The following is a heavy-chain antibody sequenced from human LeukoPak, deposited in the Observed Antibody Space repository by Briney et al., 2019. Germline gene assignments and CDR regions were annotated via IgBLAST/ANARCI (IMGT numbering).Heavy chain of an antibody. Sequence: SETLSLTCTVSGGSISSYYWSWIRQPPGKGLEWIGYIYYSGSTNYNPSLKSRVTISVDTSKNQFSLKLSSVTAADTAVYYCARRLSPLRGFDYWGQGTLVTVSS. CDR2: IYYSGST. CDR3: ARRLSPLRGFDY. D-gene: IGHD5-12*01. V-gene: IGHV4-59*08. CDR1: GGSISSYY. J-gene: IGHJ4*02.